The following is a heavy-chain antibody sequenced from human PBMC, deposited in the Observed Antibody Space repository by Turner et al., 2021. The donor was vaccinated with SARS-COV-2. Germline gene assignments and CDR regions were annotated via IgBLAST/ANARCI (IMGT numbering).Heavy chain of an antibody. J-gene: IGHJ4*02. CDR2: IYSDGST. CDR1: GFTVSSNY. CDR3: AGETCGRDPDY. V-gene: IGHV3-53*04. Sequence: EVQLVESGGGWVEPAGSLLLSCAASGFTVSSNYVSWVRQARGKVLEWVSVIYSDGSTYYAGSVKGRFTITSHNSKNTLNLQMNSLSAEDTAVYYCAGETCGRDPDYWGQGTLVTVSS. D-gene: IGHD1-26*01.